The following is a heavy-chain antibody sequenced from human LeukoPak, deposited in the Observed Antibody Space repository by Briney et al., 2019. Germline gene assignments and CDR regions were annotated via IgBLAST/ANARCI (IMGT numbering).Heavy chain of an antibody. CDR3: ARLVTVTTYGMDV. V-gene: IGHV4-59*08. J-gene: IGHJ6*02. CDR2: IYYSGST. Sequence: SETLSLTCTVSGGPISSYYWSWIRQPPGKGLEWIGYIYYSGSTNYNPSLKSRVTISVDTSKNQFSLKLSSVTAADTAVYYCARLVTVTTYGMDVWGQGTTVTVSS. CDR1: GGPISSYY. D-gene: IGHD4-4*01.